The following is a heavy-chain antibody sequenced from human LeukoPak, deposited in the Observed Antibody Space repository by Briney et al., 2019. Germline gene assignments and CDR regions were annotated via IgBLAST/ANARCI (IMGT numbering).Heavy chain of an antibody. J-gene: IGHJ4*02. Sequence: PGGSLRLSCAASGFTFSSYGMHWVRQAPGKGLEWVAVISYDGSNKYYADSVKGRFTISRDNSKNALYLQMNSLRAEDTAVYYCAREIAVAEQDYFDYWGQGTLVTVSS. CDR3: AREIAVAEQDYFDY. CDR2: ISYDGSNK. CDR1: GFTFSSYG. D-gene: IGHD6-19*01. V-gene: IGHV3-30*03.